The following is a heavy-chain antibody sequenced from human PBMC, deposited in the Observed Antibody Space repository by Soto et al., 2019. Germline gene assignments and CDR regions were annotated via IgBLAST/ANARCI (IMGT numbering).Heavy chain of an antibody. D-gene: IGHD1-1*01. J-gene: IGHJ4*02. CDR3: ARALAPYKSSDS. CDR2: INPTGGGT. V-gene: IGHV1-46*01. Sequence: QVPLVQSGAEVKKPGASVTLSCKASGYTFTIYYIQWVRQAPGQGLEWMGRINPTGGGTSYAQKFQGRVTITSDTSTSTVYMEVNSLRSEDTAVYYCARALAPYKSSDSWGQGTLLTVSS. CDR1: GYTFTIYY.